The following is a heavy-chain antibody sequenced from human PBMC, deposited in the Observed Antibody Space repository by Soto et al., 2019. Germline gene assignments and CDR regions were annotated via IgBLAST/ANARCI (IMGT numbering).Heavy chain of an antibody. CDR3: ARTAATGKYYYGVDV. V-gene: IGHV5-51*01. CDR2: IYPGDSDT. J-gene: IGHJ6*02. D-gene: IGHD6-13*01. Sequence: GESLKISCKGSGYSFTSYWIGWVRQMPGKGLEWMGIIYPGDSDTRYSPSFQGQVTISADKSISTAYLQWSSLKASDTAMYYCARTAATGKYYYGVDVWGQGTMVTVSS. CDR1: GYSFTSYW.